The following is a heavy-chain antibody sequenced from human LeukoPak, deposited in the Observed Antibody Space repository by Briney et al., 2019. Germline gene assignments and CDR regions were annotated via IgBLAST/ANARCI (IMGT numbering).Heavy chain of an antibody. V-gene: IGHV1-18*01. CDR2: ISAYNGNT. Sequence: ASVKVSCKASGYTFTSYGISWVRQAPGQGLEWMGWISAYNGNTNYAQNLQGRVTMTTDTSTSTAYMELRSLSSDDTAVYYCARGTTIFGVSLSAFDIWGQGTMVTVSS. CDR1: GYTFTSYG. CDR3: ARGTTIFGVSLSAFDI. D-gene: IGHD3-3*01. J-gene: IGHJ3*02.